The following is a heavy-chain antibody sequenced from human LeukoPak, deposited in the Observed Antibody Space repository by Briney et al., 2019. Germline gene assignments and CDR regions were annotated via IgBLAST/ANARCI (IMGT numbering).Heavy chain of an antibody. CDR1: GFTFSAHY. J-gene: IGHJ4*02. D-gene: IGHD2-15*01. CDR2: IRNKANSYTT. V-gene: IGHV3-72*01. Sequence: PGGSLRLSCAASGFTFSAHYMDWVRQAPGKGLEWVGRIRNKANSYTTEYGASVKGRFTISRDDSKNSLYLQMNSLKTEDTAVYYCARRFGGHNARHDYWGQGTLVTVSS. CDR3: ARRFGGHNARHDY.